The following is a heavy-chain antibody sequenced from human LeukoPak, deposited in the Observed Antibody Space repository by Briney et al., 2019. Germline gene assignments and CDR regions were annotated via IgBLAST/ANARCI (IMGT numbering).Heavy chain of an antibody. CDR1: AYSISSTYY. V-gene: IGHV4-38-2*02. J-gene: IGHJ3*02. Sequence: SETLSLTCTFSAYSISSTYYWGWIRQPPGKGLEWIGSMEWIGSMYGSGSTYYNPSLKSRVTISVDTSKNQFSLKLSSVTAADTAVYFCARGPYSYDSSGAFDIWGQGTMVTVSS. D-gene: IGHD3-22*01. CDR3: ARGPYSYDSSGAFDI. CDR2: MYGSGST.